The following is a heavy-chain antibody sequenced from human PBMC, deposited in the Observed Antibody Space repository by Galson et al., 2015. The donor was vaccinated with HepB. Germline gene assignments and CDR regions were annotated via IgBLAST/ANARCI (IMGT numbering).Heavy chain of an antibody. Sequence: SVKVSCKASGGTFSSYAISWVRQAPGQGLEWMGEIIPIFGTANYAQKFQGRVTITADESTSTAYMELSSLRSEDTAVYYCARVYATDGNNWFDPWGQGTLVTVSS. CDR2: IIPIFGTA. J-gene: IGHJ5*02. D-gene: IGHD3-16*01. CDR1: GGTFSSYA. V-gene: IGHV1-69*13. CDR3: ARVYATDGNNWFDP.